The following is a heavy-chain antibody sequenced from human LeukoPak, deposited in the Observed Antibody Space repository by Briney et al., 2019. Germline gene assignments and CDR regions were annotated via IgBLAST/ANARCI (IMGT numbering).Heavy chain of an antibody. Sequence: PSETLSLTCTVSDGSVSSYYWSWIRQPPGKGLEWIGYIYYTGSISYNPSLKTRVTISVDTSKNQISLNLSSVTAADTAVYHCSRRGFMDVWGKGTTVTVSS. J-gene: IGHJ6*03. CDR3: SRRGFMDV. D-gene: IGHD3-16*01. V-gene: IGHV4-59*08. CDR2: IYYTGSI. CDR1: DGSVSSYY.